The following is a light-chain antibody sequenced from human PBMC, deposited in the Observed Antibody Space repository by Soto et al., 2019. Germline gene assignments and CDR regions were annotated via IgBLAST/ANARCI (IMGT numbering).Light chain of an antibody. Sequence: QSALTQPRSVSGSPGQSVTISCTGTSSDVGGYNYVSWYQQHPGKATKLMIYDVSKRPSGVPDRFSGSKSGNTASLTISGLQAEDEPDYYCCSYAGSYTWVFGGWTKLTVL. J-gene: IGLJ3*02. CDR2: DVS. V-gene: IGLV2-11*01. CDR3: CSYAGSYTWV. CDR1: SSDVGGYNY.